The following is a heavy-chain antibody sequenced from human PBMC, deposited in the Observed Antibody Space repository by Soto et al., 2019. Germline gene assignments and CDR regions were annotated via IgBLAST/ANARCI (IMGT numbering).Heavy chain of an antibody. Sequence: EVQLLESGGDLLQPGGSLRLSCAASGFTFSNYAMTWVRQAPGKGLEWVSVISGSGGSTYYADSVKGRFTISRDTSKNTLYLQMNNLRAEDTDLYYCAKGTSYYDSSGFDYWGQGTLVTVSS. CDR3: AKGTSYYDSSGFDY. V-gene: IGHV3-23*01. J-gene: IGHJ4*02. D-gene: IGHD3-22*01. CDR2: ISGSGGST. CDR1: GFTFSNYA.